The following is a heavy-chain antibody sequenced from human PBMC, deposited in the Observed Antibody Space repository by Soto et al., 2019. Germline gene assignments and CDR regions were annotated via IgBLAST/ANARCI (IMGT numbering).Heavy chain of an antibody. CDR1: GFTFGSYA. J-gene: IGHJ6*03. D-gene: IGHD1-1*01. V-gene: IGHV3-7*01. CDR2: IRHGGGEK. CDR3: ARAISWDDLYYMDV. Sequence: GGSLRLSCAASGFTFGSYAMSWVRQAPGKGLEWVASIRHGGGEKYYVDSVKGRFTISRDNAKNSLYLQMNSLRAEDTAVYYCARAISWDDLYYMDVWGKGTTVTVSS.